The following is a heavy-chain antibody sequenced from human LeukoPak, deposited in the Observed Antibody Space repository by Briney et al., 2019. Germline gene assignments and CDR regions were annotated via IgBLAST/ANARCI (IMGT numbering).Heavy chain of an antibody. CDR1: GYTFTSYG. J-gene: IGHJ4*02. CDR3: ARVETMKRGATIAFDY. Sequence: GASVKVSCKASGYTFTSYGISWVRQAPGQGLEWMGWISAYNGNTNYAQKLQGRVTMTTDTSTSTAYMELRSLRSDDTAVYYCARVETMKRGATIAFDYWGQGTLVTVSS. V-gene: IGHV1-18*01. CDR2: ISAYNGNT. D-gene: IGHD1-26*01.